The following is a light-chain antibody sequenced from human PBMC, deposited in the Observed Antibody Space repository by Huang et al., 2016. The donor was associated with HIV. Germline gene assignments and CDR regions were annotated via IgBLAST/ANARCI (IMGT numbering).Light chain of an antibody. V-gene: IGKV3-15*01. CDR3: QQYNNWPPLIT. Sequence: EIVMTQSPATLSVSPGERATLSCRASQSVSSNLAWYQQKPGQAPRLLIYGVSTRATGIPARFSGSGSGTEFTLTISSLQSEDFAVYYCQQYNNWPPLITFGGGTKVEIK. J-gene: IGKJ4*01. CDR1: QSVSSN. CDR2: GVS.